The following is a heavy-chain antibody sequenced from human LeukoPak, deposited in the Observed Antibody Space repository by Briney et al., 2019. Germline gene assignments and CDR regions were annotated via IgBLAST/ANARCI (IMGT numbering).Heavy chain of an antibody. CDR1: GDSVSSKNGA. D-gene: IGHD6-19*01. V-gene: IGHV6-1*01. CDR3: ARDEGNTGWYTFDY. J-gene: IGHJ4*02. CDR2: TYYRSKWYY. Sequence: SQTLSLTCAISGDSVSSKNGAWNWIRQSPSRGPEWLGRTYYRSKWYYDYAESMKGRVTINPDTSKNQFSLQLNSVTPEDTAVYYCARDEGNTGWYTFDYWGQGSLVTVTS.